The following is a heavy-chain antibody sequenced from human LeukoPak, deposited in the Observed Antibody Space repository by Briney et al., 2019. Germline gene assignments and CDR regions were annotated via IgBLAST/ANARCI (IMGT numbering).Heavy chain of an antibody. J-gene: IGHJ4*02. Sequence: GGSLRLSCAASGFTFSNYWMSWVRQAPGKGLEWVANIKQDGSDIYYVDSVKGRFTISRVNAKNSLYLQMNSLRAEDTAVYYCTRSGTYVFDFWGQGTLVTVSS. D-gene: IGHD1-26*01. CDR3: TRSGTYVFDF. CDR2: IKQDGSDI. CDR1: GFTFSNYW. V-gene: IGHV3-7*01.